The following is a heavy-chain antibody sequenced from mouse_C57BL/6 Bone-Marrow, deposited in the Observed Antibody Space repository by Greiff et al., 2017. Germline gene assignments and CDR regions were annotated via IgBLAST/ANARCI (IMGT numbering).Heavy chain of an antibody. Sequence: EVQLVESGGGLVQPGGSMKLSCAASGFTFSDAWMDWVRQSPEKGLEWVAEIRNKANNHATYYAESVKGRFTISRDDSKSSVYLQMNSLRDEDTGIYYCTPSIYYYGSSYLWGQGTSVTVSS. CDR1: GFTFSDAW. D-gene: IGHD1-1*01. CDR2: IRNKANNHAT. CDR3: TPSIYYYGSSYL. J-gene: IGHJ4*01. V-gene: IGHV6-6*01.